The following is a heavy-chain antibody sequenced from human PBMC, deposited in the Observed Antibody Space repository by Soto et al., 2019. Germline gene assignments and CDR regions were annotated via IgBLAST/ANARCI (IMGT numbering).Heavy chain of an antibody. Sequence: SETLSLTCAAYGGSFSGHYCSWVRQPPGKGLEWIGEINYSETTNYNPSLESPVAVSVDSFKNQCTLKVTSVTAADTAVYYCARRYGSGKYYFDFWGQGTPVTVSS. CDR1: GGSFSGHY. CDR3: ARRYGSGKYYFDF. J-gene: IGHJ4*02. D-gene: IGHD3-10*01. CDR2: INYSETT. V-gene: IGHV4-34*01.